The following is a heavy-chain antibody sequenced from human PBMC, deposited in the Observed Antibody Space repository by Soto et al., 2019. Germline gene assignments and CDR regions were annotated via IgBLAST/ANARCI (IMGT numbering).Heavy chain of an antibody. J-gene: IGHJ3*02. V-gene: IGHV1-24*01. Sequence: ASVKVSCKVSGYTLTELSMHWVRQAPGKGLEWMGGFDPEDGETIYAQKFQGRVTMTEDTSTDTAYMELSSLRSEDTAVYYCAALNYYDSSQDAFDMWGQGTMVTVSS. D-gene: IGHD3-22*01. CDR2: FDPEDGET. CDR3: AALNYYDSSQDAFDM. CDR1: GYTLTELS.